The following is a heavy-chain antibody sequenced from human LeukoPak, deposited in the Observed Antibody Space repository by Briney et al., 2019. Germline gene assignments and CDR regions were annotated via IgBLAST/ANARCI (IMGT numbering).Heavy chain of an antibody. D-gene: IGHD5-18*01. CDR2: INSDGSST. J-gene: IGHJ4*02. Sequence: GGSLRLSCAASGFTFCSYWMHWVRQAPGKGLVWVSRINSDGSSTTYADSVKGRFTISRDNAKNTLYLQMNSLRAEDTAVYYCARVSTIRGYNYALSYWGQGTLVTVSS. V-gene: IGHV3-74*01. CDR3: ARVSTIRGYNYALSY. CDR1: GFTFCSYW.